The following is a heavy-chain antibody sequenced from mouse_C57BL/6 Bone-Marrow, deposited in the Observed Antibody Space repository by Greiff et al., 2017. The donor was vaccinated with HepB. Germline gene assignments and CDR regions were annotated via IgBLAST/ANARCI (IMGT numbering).Heavy chain of an antibody. V-gene: IGHV1-72*01. D-gene: IGHD1-1*01. CDR2: IDPNSGGT. J-gene: IGHJ1*03. CDR3: ASSPHYYGSSYSYWYFDV. Sequence: QVQLQQPGAELVKPGASVKLSCKASGYTFTSYWMHWVKQRPGRGLEWIGRIDPNSGGTKYNEKFKSKATLTVDKPSSTAYMQLSSLTSEDSAVYYCASSPHYYGSSYSYWYFDVWGTGTTVTVSS. CDR1: GYTFTSYW.